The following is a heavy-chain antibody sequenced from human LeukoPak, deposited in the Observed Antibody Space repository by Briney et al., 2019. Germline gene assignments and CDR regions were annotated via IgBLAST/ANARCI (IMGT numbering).Heavy chain of an antibody. CDR2: IYDTGST. CDR1: GGYISSYY. J-gene: IGHJ4*02. D-gene: IGHD3-10*01. V-gene: IGHV4-59*12. Sequence: SETLSLTCTVSGGYISSYYWSWIRQPPGKGLEWIGYIYDTGSTNYNPSLKSRVTISVDTSKNQFSLKLSSVTAADTAVYYCARDAYYYGSGSYAFDYWGQGTLVTVSS. CDR3: ARDAYYYGSGSYAFDY.